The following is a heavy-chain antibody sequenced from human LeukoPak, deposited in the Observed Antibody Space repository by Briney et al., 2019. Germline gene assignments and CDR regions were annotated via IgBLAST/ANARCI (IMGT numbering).Heavy chain of an antibody. CDR3: TTDSATDKYYYYYMDV. V-gene: IGHV3-15*01. J-gene: IGHJ6*03. CDR1: GFTFSSYS. Sequence: GGSLRLSCAASGFTFSSYSMNWVRQAPGKGLEWVGRIKSKTDGGTTDYAAPVKGRFTISRDDSKNTLYLQMNSLKTEDTAVYYCTTDSATDKYYYYYMDVWGKGTTVTVSS. D-gene: IGHD5-12*01. CDR2: IKSKTDGGTT.